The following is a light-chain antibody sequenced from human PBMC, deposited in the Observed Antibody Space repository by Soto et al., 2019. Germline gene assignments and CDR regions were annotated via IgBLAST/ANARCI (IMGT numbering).Light chain of an antibody. Sequence: DVVMTQSTLSLPVTPGEPAAICCRSSRSLLSSNGYNYLNWYLQKPGQSPQLLIYLGSNRASGVPDRFSGSGSGTGFTLTISSLEPEDFAVYYCQQRSNGPPITFGHGTRLEIK. V-gene: IGKV2-28*01. CDR1: RSLLSSNGYNY. CDR3: QQRSNGPPIT. J-gene: IGKJ5*01. CDR2: LGS.